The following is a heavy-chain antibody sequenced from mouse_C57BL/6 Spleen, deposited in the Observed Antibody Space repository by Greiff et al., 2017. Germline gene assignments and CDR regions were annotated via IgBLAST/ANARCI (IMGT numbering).Heavy chain of an antibody. CDR2: IYPSDSET. V-gene: IGHV1-61*01. CDR3: ARWGYGSSYWYFDV. CDR1: GYTFTSYW. J-gene: IGHJ1*03. Sequence: QLQLKQPGAELVRPGSSVKLSCKASGYTFTSYWMDWVKQRPGQGLEWIGNIYPSDSETHYNQKFKDKATLTVDKSSSTAYMQLSSLTSEDSAVYYGARWGYGSSYWYFDVWGTGTTVTVSS. D-gene: IGHD1-1*01.